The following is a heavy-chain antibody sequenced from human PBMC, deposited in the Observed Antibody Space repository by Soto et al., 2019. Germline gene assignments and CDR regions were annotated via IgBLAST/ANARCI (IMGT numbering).Heavy chain of an antibody. CDR2: IKSKTDGGTT. Sequence: PGGSLRLSCAATGIPFSNTWMNWVRQAPCKGLEWVARIKSKTDGGTTDYAAPVKGRFTISRDDSKNTLYLQMNSLKTEDTAVYYCTTDLSPQIYSSGYPYFDYWGQGP. CDR1: GIPFSNTW. J-gene: IGHJ4*02. V-gene: IGHV3-15*07. D-gene: IGHD3-22*01. CDR3: TTDLSPQIYSSGYPYFDY.